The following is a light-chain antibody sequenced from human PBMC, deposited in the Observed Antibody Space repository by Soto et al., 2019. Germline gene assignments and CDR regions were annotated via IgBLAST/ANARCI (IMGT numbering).Light chain of an antibody. CDR2: GAS. CDR3: QQYGSSTGIT. V-gene: IGKV3-20*01. J-gene: IGKJ5*01. CDR1: QSVSSSY. Sequence: EIVLTQSPGTLSLSPGERATLSCRASQSVSSSYLAWYQQKPGQAPRLLIYGASSRATGIPDRFSGSGSGTDFTLTISRLEPEDFVVYYCQQYGSSTGITFGQGTRLEIK.